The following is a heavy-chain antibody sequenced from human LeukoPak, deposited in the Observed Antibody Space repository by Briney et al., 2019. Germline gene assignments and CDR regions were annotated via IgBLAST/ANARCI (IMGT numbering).Heavy chain of an antibody. J-gene: IGHJ6*04. Sequence: EASVKVSCKASGSTFSSYAISWVRQAPGQGLEWMGGIIPIFGTANYAQKFQGRVTITADESTSTAYMELSSLRSEDTAVYYCARSGAYYGSGSYPANYGMDVWGKGTTVTVSS. CDR1: GSTFSSYA. CDR2: IIPIFGTA. V-gene: IGHV1-69*13. CDR3: ARSGAYYGSGSYPANYGMDV. D-gene: IGHD3-10*01.